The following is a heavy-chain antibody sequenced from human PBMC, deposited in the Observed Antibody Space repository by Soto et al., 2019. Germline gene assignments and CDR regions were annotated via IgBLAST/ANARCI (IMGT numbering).Heavy chain of an antibody. Sequence: QVQLVQSGAEVKKPGASVKASCKTSGYTFTSYYMHWMRQAPGQGLEWMGIINPGGGRTTYAQKFQGRVTMTRDTSTSTIYMELSSLRSEDTAVYFCVTFCSGGSCPAGPSNWGQGTMVTVSS. CDR3: VTFCSGGSCPAGPSN. CDR2: INPGGGRT. V-gene: IGHV1-46*03. D-gene: IGHD2-15*01. CDR1: GYTFTSYY. J-gene: IGHJ3*01.